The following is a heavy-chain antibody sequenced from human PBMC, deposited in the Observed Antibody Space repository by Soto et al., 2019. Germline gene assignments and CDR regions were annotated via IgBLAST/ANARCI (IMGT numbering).Heavy chain of an antibody. D-gene: IGHD3-10*01. J-gene: IGHJ6*01. CDR1: GFTFSSYG. V-gene: IGHV3-30*18. CDR2: ISYDGSNK. CDR3: AKEGGSGSYYNRYGMDV. Sequence: SGGSLRLSCAASGFTFSSYGMHWVRQAPGKGLEWVAVISYDGSNKYYADSVKGRFTISRDNSKNTLYLQMNSLRAEDTAVYYCAKEGGSGSYYNRYGMDVWGQGTTVTVSS.